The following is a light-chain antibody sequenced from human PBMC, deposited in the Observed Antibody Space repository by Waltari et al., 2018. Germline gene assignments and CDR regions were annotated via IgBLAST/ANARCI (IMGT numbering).Light chain of an antibody. CDR3: SSYAGSNDLYV. CDR1: SSDVGAYNY. V-gene: IGLV2-8*01. CDR2: EVS. J-gene: IGLJ1*01. Sequence: QSALTQPPSASGSPGPSVTVSCTGTSSDVGAYNYVSWYQQHPGKPPKLMIYEVSKRPSGAPDRFSGSKSGNTASLTVSGLQAEDEADYYCSSYAGSNDLYVFGSGTKVTVL.